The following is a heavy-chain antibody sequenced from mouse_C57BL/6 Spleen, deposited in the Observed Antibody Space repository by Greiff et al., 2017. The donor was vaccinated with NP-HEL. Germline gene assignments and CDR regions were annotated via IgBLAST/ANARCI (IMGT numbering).Heavy chain of an antibody. Sequence: QVQLQQPGAELVKPGASVKLSCKASGYTFTSYWMQWVKQRPGQGLEWIGEIDTSDSYTNYNQKFKGKATLTIDTSSSTAYMQLSSLTSEDSAVYYWARRYYYDSPSLDYWGQGATLTVSS. CDR2: IDTSDSYT. D-gene: IGHD1-1*01. CDR3: ARRYYYDSPSLDY. V-gene: IGHV1-50*01. J-gene: IGHJ2*01. CDR1: GYTFTSYW.